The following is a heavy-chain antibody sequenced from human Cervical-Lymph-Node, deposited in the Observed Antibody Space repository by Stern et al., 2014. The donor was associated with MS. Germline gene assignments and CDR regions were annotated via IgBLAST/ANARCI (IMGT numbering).Heavy chain of an antibody. V-gene: IGHV1-69*01. CDR1: AGTFSSYA. CDR3: ARPEYCSGGSCYSLDAFDI. CDR2: IIPIFGTA. Sequence: QVQLGQSGAEVQKPGASGKVSCKASAGTFSSYAIRWVRQAPGQGLEWMGGIIPIFGTANYAQKFQGRVTITADESTSTAYMELSSLRSEDTAVYYCARPEYCSGGSCYSLDAFDIWGQGTMVTVSS. J-gene: IGHJ3*02. D-gene: IGHD2-15*01.